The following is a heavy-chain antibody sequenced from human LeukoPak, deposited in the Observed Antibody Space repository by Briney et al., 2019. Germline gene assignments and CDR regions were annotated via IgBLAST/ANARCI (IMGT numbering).Heavy chain of an antibody. CDR3: ARVLLERPGIDSFDM. CDR1: EFSLRSYS. J-gene: IGHJ3*02. Sequence: TGGSLRLSCGASEFSLRSYSMDWVRQAPGKGLEWVSHINSGSSTIYYADSVKGRFTISRDNAGNSLYLHMNSLRAEDTAVYYCARVLLERPGIDSFDMWSQGTMVTVSS. D-gene: IGHD1-1*01. CDR2: INSGSSTI. V-gene: IGHV3-48*01.